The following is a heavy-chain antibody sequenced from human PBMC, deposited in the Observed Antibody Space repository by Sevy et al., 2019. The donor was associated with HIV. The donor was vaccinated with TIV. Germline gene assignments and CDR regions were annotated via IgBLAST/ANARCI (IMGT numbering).Heavy chain of an antibody. CDR1: GYKFTDYY. CDR3: ARDQEFCSTTTCFRGLDD. Sequence: ASVKVSCETSGYKFTDYYIHWVRQAPGQGLEWMGWVNPNGYVTKSAQKFHGRVTMTKDTSISTVYMELRGLTLDDTAIYYCARDQEFCSTTTCFRGLDDWGQGSLVTVSS. CDR2: VNPNGYVT. J-gene: IGHJ4*02. D-gene: IGHD2-2*01. V-gene: IGHV1-2*02.